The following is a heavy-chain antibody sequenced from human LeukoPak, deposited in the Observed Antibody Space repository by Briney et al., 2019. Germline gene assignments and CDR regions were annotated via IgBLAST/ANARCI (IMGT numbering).Heavy chain of an antibody. V-gene: IGHV3-30*03. D-gene: IGHD1-26*01. CDR1: GFTHRRYA. CDR2: ISDDGRNK. CDR3: ARDRGYSGSSLFDN. Sequence: GGSLRLSCAATGFTHRRYAMHWVRPAAGRGLEWVAVISDDGRNKYYGDPAEGRFTISRDNSKNTLYVQMNSLRPEDTAVYYCARDRGYSGSSLFDNWGQGTLVTVSS. J-gene: IGHJ4*02.